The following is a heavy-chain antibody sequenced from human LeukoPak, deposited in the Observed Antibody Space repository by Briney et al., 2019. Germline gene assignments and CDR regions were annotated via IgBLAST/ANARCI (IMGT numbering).Heavy chain of an antibody. Sequence: PSETLSLTCTVSGGSISSYYWSWIRQPPGKGLEWIGYIYYSGSTNYNPSLKSRVTISVDTTKNQFSLKLSSVTGADTAVYYCARGNRVGFLEYYFDYWGQGTLVTVSS. V-gene: IGHV4-59*08. CDR3: ARGNRVGFLEYYFDY. CDR2: IYYSGST. D-gene: IGHD3-10*01. J-gene: IGHJ4*02. CDR1: GGSISSYY.